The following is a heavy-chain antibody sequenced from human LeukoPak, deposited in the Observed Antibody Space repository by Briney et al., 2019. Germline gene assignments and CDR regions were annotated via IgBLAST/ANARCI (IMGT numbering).Heavy chain of an antibody. CDR1: GFTFSNYW. D-gene: IGHD3-10*01. CDR3: TTLLLWFGDDY. J-gene: IGHJ4*02. Sequence: GGSLRLSCAASGFTFSNYWMAWVRQAPGRGLEWVASIKPDGSVIYYGDSVKGRFTLSRDNTKNSLYLQMNSLRAEDTAVYYCTTLLLWFGDDYWGQGTLVTVSS. CDR2: IKPDGSVI. V-gene: IGHV3-7*05.